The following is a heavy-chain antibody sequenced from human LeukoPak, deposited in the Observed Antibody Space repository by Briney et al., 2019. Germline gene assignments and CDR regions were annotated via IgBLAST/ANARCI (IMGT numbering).Heavy chain of an antibody. V-gene: IGHV3-53*01. J-gene: IGHJ4*02. D-gene: IGHD3-22*01. CDR1: GLTVSSNC. CDR3: ARRAGDYSHPYDY. Sequence: SGVSLRLSCAASGLTVSSNCMSWVRQAPGKGLEWVSFIYSGGNTYYADSVKSRFTISRDNSKNTVHLQMNSLRAEDTAMYYCARRAGDYSHPYDYWGQGTLVTVSS. CDR2: IYSGGNT.